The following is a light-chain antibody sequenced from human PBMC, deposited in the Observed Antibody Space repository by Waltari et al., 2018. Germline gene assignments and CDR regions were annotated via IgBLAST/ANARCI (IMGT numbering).Light chain of an antibody. CDR2: AAS. CDR1: QGISTS. V-gene: IGKV1D-13*01. Sequence: AIQLTQSPSSLSASVGDRVTITCRASQGISTSLAWYQQKPGKAPTLLIYAASRLESGVPSRFSGSGSGTDFILTISSLQPEDFATYYCQQFNNYPITFGQGTRLEIK. J-gene: IGKJ5*01. CDR3: QQFNNYPIT.